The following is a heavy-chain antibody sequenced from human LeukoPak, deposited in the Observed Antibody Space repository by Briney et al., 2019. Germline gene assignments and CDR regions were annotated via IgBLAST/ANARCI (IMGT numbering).Heavy chain of an antibody. V-gene: IGHV3-7*04. CDR1: GFTFSSYW. CDR3: ARLRPYSSTWYAYYGMDV. Sequence: GGSLRLSCVASGFTFSSYWMSWVRQAPGKGLEWVANIEQDGTQNYYVDSVKGRFTISRDNAKNSLYLQMNSLRADETAVYYCARLRPYSSTWYAYYGMDVWGQGTTVTVSS. CDR2: IEQDGTQN. J-gene: IGHJ6*02. D-gene: IGHD6-13*01.